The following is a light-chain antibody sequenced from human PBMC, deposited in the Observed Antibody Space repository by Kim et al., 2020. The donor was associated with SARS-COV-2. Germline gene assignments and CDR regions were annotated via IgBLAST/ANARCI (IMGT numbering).Light chain of an antibody. CDR2: AAS. Sequence: IQLTQSPSSLSASVGDRVTITCRASQGISGFLTWYQQKPGKAPNLLIYAASTLQSGVPSRFSGSASGTDFTLTISSLQPEDFATYYCHQHNTYPVTLEQGTKLEFK. J-gene: IGKJ2*01. CDR3: HQHNTYPVT. CDR1: QGISGF. V-gene: IGKV1-9*01.